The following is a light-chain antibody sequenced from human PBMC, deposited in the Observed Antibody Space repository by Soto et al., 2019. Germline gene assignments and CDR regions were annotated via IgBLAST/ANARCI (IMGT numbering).Light chain of an antibody. CDR3: QQYGSSHRLP. J-gene: IGKJ4*02. CDR2: DAS. V-gene: IGKV3-20*01. Sequence: EIVLTQSPDTLSLSPGERATLSCRASQSVTSSYLAWYQQRPGQAPRLLIDDASSRAPGIPDRFSGSGSETDLTLTISRLEPEDFAVYYCQQYGSSHRLPFGGGTKVEI. CDR1: QSVTSSY.